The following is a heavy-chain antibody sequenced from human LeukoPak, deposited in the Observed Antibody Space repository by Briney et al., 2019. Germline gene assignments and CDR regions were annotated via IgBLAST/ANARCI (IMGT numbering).Heavy chain of an antibody. CDR3: ARDPMIVGREAFDI. J-gene: IGHJ3*02. V-gene: IGHV4-4*02. D-gene: IGHD3-22*01. CDR1: GGSISSSNW. CDR2: IYHSGST. Sequence: EPSGTLSLTCAVSGGSISSSNWWSWVRQPPGKGLEWIGEIYHSGSTNYNPSLKSRVTISVDKSKNQFSLKLSSVTAAVTAVYYCARDPMIVGREAFDIWGQGTMVIVSS.